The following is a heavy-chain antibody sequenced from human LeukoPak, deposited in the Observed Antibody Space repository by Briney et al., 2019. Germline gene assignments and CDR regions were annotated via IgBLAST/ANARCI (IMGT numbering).Heavy chain of an antibody. D-gene: IGHD4-17*01. J-gene: IGHJ4*02. CDR1: GFTFSSYA. CDR3: ARDFSNGDYEEILDY. CDR2: ISGSGGST. V-gene: IGHV3-23*01. Sequence: GGSLRLSCAASGFTFSSYAMSWVRQAPGKGLEWVSAISGSGGSTYYADSMKGRFTISRDNAKNSLYPQMNSLRAEDTAVYYCARDFSNGDYEEILDYWGQGALVTVSS.